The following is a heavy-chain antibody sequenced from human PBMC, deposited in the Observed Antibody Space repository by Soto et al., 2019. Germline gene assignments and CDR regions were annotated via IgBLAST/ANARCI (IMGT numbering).Heavy chain of an antibody. D-gene: IGHD6-19*01. CDR2: IRVGGGDT. V-gene: IGHV3-23*01. J-gene: IGHJ5*02. CDR1: GFTFSSSA. CDR3: AKCSVGTVRSSGWCNWFDP. Sequence: EVRLLESGGGLAQPGGSLRLSCAASGFTFSSSAMNWVRQAPGKGLEWVSSIRVGGGDTFYADSVRGRFTVSRDISRNNLYLQMNSLRAEDTAIYYCAKCSVGTVRSSGWCNWFDPWGQGTLVTVSS.